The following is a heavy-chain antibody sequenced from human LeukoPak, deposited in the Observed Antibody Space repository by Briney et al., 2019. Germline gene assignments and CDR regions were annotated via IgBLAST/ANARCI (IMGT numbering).Heavy chain of an antibody. V-gene: IGHV5-51*01. CDR1: GYSFTSYW. J-gene: IGHJ3*01. CDR2: IYPGDSDT. Sequence: GESLKISCKGSGYSFTSYWLGWGRQMPGKGLEWMVIIYPGDSDTRYSPSFQGQVTMSADKSISTAYLQWSSLKASATAMYYCARRVSSSGFDAFDVWGQGTMVTVSS. D-gene: IGHD5-12*01. CDR3: ARRVSSSGFDAFDV.